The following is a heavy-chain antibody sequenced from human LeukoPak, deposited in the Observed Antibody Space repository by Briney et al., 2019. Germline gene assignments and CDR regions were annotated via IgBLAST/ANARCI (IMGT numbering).Heavy chain of an antibody. V-gene: IGHV4-4*07. D-gene: IGHD1-26*01. CDR1: GGSISSYY. CDR3: ARGAGWELPGAFDI. J-gene: IGHJ3*02. Sequence: SETLSLTCTVSGGSISSYYWSWIRQPAGKGLEWIGRIYTSGSTNYNPSLKSRVTMSVDTSKNQFSLKLSSVTAADTAVYYCARGAGWELPGAFDIWGQGTMVTVSS. CDR2: IYTSGST.